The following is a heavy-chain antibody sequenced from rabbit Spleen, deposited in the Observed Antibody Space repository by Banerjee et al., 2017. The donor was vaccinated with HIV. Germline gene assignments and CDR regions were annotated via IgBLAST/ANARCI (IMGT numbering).Heavy chain of an antibody. CDR3: ARDTGSSFSSYVMDL. J-gene: IGHJ6*01. Sequence: QSLEESGGDLVKPETSLTLTCTASGFSFSGNYYMCWVRQAPGKGLEWLACIHNGDDSTYYATWAKGRFTCSKTSSTTVTLQMTSLTVADTATYFCARDTGSSFSSYVMDLWGPGTLVTVS. CDR2: IHNGDDST. V-gene: IGHV1S40*01. D-gene: IGHD8-1*01. CDR1: GFSFSGNYY.